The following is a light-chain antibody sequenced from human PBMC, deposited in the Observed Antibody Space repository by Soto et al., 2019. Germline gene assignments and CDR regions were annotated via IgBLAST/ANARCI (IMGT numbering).Light chain of an antibody. CDR1: SSNIARNT. CDR3: ATWDDSLNGVV. J-gene: IGLJ2*01. V-gene: IGLV1-44*01. Sequence: QSVLTQPPSASGTPGQTVTISCSGSSSNIARNTESWYQEVPGTAPKLLIYNNNQRPSGVPDRFSASKSGTSASLAISGLQSEDEANYDCATWDDSLNGVVFGGGTQLTVL. CDR2: NNN.